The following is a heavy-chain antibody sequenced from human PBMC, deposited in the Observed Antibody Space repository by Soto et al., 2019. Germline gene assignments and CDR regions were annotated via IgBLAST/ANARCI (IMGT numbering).Heavy chain of an antibody. CDR2: ISYDGSNK. Sequence: QVQLVESGGGVVQPGRSLRLSCAASGFTFCSYAMHWVRQAPGKGLEWVAVISYDGSNKYYADSVKGRFTISRDNSKNTLYLQMNSLRAEDTAVYYCVRAGGLLLDYWGQGTLVTVSS. CDR1: GFTFCSYA. J-gene: IGHJ4*02. CDR3: VRAGGLLLDY. D-gene: IGHD2-15*01. V-gene: IGHV3-30-3*01.